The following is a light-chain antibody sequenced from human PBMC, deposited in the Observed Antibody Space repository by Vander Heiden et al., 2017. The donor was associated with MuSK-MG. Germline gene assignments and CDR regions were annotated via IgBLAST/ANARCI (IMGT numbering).Light chain of an antibody. CDR3: QQDNKLPLT. CDR1: QGTSKY. J-gene: IGKJ4*01. V-gene: IGKV1-33*01. Sequence: DIQLTQPPSLSASVGDRVTITCQASQGTSKYLNWYQQKPGKAPKLLIYDASNLQVGVPSRFSGRGSGTSFIFVISSLQTEDVATYYCQQDNKLPLTFGGWTKVEIK. CDR2: DAS.